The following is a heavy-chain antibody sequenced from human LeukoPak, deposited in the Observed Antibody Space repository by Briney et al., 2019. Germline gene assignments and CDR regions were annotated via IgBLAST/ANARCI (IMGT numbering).Heavy chain of an antibody. CDR3: ARDGSGSTYYYGMDV. J-gene: IGHJ6*04. D-gene: IGHD3-10*01. CDR2: IIPIFGTA. V-gene: IGHV1-69*06. Sequence: ASVKVSCKASGGTFSSYAISWVRQAPGQGLEWMGGIIPIFGTANYAQKFQGRVTITADKSTSTAYMELSSLRSEDTAVYYCARDGSGSTYYYGMDVWGKGTTVTVSS. CDR1: GGTFSSYA.